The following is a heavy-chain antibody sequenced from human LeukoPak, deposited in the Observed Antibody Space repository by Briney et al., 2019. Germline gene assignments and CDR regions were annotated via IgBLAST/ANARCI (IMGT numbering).Heavy chain of an antibody. D-gene: IGHD2-2*01. J-gene: IGHJ4*02. CDR1: GYTFTSYG. Sequence: ASVKVSCKASGYTFTSYGISWVRQAPGQGLEWMGWISAYNGNTNYAQKLQGRVTMTTDTSTSTAYMELRSLRSDDTAVYYCARLSVHVWDADQYQLLSRWGYFDYWGQGTLVTVSS. CDR3: ARLSVHVWDADQYQLLSRWGYFDY. CDR2: ISAYNGNT. V-gene: IGHV1-18*01.